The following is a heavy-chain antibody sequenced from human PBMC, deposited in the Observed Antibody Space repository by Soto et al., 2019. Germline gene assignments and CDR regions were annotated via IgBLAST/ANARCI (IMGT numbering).Heavy chain of an antibody. CDR2: ISSGSDYI. CDR1: GFTFSSYS. CDR3: ASSPVGDAFNV. Sequence: EVQLVESGGGLVKPGGSLRLSCAASGFTFSSYSMNWVRQAPGKGLEWVSSISSGSDYIFYADSVKGRFTISRDNAKNSLFLQMNSLPAEDTAVYYCASSPVGDAFNVWGQGTVVTVSS. V-gene: IGHV3-21*01. J-gene: IGHJ3*01.